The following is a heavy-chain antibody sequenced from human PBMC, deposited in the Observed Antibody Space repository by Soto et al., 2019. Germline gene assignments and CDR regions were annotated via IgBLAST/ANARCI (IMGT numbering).Heavy chain of an antibody. CDR2: ISSSSSYI. D-gene: IGHD3-22*01. V-gene: IGHV3-21*01. CDR1: GFTFSSYS. CDR3: ARDLYYYDHWFDP. Sequence: GGSLRLSCAASGFTFSSYSMNWVRQAPGKGLEWVSSISSSSSYIYYADSVKGRFTISRDNAKNSLYLQMNSLRDEDTAVYYYARDLYYYDHWFDPWGQGTLDTVSS. J-gene: IGHJ5*02.